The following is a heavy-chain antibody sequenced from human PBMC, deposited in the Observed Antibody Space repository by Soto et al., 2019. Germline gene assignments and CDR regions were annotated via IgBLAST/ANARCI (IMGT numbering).Heavy chain of an antibody. D-gene: IGHD4-4*01. V-gene: IGHV4-59*01. CDR3: AREGVTLNWFDP. CDR1: GGSISSYY. CDR2: IYYSGST. J-gene: IGHJ5*02. Sequence: SSETLSLTCTVSGGSISSYYWSWIRQPPGKGLEWIGYIYYSGSTNYNPSLKSRVTISVDTSKNQFSLKLSSVTAADTAVYYCAREGVTLNWFDPWGQGXLVTVYS.